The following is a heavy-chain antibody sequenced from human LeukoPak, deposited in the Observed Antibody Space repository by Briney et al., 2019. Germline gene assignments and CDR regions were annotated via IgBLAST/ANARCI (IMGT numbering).Heavy chain of an antibody. D-gene: IGHD2-8*02. CDR3: AKARLSTGWAHNDC. CDR2: VVGGGGTT. CDR1: GFTFSGYA. Sequence: GGYLRLSCTASGFTFSGYAMSWVRQAPGKGLEWVSAVVGGGGTTFYADSVKGRFTISRDNSKSTVYLQMNSLRAEDTAVYYCAKARLSTGWAHNDCWGQGTPVTVSS. J-gene: IGHJ4*02. V-gene: IGHV3-23*01.